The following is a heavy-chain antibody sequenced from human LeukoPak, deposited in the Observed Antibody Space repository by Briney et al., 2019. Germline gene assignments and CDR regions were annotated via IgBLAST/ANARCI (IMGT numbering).Heavy chain of an antibody. CDR2: INPNSGAT. CDR3: ARGVYCSRTSCYIDY. Sequence: GASVKVSCKASGGTFSSYAISWVRQAPGQGLEWMGWINPNSGATNYAQKFQGRVTMTRDTSISTVYMELSGLRSDDTAVYYCARGVYCSRTSCYIDYWGQGTLVTVSS. V-gene: IGHV1-2*02. CDR1: GGTFSSYA. D-gene: IGHD2-2*02. J-gene: IGHJ4*02.